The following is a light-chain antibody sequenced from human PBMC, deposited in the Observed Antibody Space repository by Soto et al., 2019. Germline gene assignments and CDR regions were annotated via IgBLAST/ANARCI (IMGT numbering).Light chain of an antibody. J-gene: IGKJ5*01. CDR1: QSVSTD. CDR3: QQRNIWPPVT. CDR2: DAS. Sequence: EIVWTQSPATLSLSVGVRTSLSCRASQSVSTDLAWYEQKPGQAPRLLIYDASNRATGIPARFSGSGSGTDFTLTISSLEPEDSAIYYCQQRNIWPPVTFGQGTRLEI. V-gene: IGKV3-11*01.